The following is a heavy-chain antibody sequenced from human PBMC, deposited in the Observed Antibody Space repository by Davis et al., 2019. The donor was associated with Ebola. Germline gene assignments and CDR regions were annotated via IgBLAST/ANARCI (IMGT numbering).Heavy chain of an antibody. Sequence: GESLKISCAASGFTFSSYSMNWVRQAPGKGLEWVSSISSSSSYIYYADSVKGRFTISRDNSKNTLYLQMNSLRARDTAVYYCARRTPPDYWGQGTLVTVSS. CDR2: ISSSSSYI. V-gene: IGHV3-21*01. CDR3: ARRTPPDY. J-gene: IGHJ4*02. CDR1: GFTFSSYS.